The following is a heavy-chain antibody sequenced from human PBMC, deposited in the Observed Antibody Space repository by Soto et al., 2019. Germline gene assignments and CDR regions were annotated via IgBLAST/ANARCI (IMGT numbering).Heavy chain of an antibody. CDR3: AKHRAYRDNRYVY. CDR2: ISGSGGNT. CDR1: GFTFSSYA. J-gene: IGHJ4*02. Sequence: EVQLLESGGGLVQPGGSLRLSCAASGFTFSSYAMSWVRQAPGKGLEWVSGISGSGGNTYYVDSVKGRFTISRDNSKNTLYLQMNSLRAEDTAVYYCAKHRAYRDNRYVYWGQGTLVTVSS. V-gene: IGHV3-23*01. D-gene: IGHD3-16*01.